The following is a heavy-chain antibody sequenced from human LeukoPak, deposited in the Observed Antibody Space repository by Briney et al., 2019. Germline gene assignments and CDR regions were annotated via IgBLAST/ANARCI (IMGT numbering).Heavy chain of an antibody. CDR2: IYSGDSDT. D-gene: IGHD6-25*01. CDR1: GYRFTSFW. Sequence: PGESLKISCEGSGYRFTSFWSGWVRQVPGKGLEGVGIIYSGDSDTIYSLSFQGQVHISADEPISTPYLQWSSLKASDTAMYYCARQAAHYYFGYWGQGTLVTVSS. V-gene: IGHV5-51*01. J-gene: IGHJ4*02. CDR3: ARQAAHYYFGY.